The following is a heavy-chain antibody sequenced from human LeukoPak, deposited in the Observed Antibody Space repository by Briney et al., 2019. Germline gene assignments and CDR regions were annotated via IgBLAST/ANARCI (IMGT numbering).Heavy chain of an antibody. CDR1: GYTFTFYY. CDR2: INTNTGAT. CDR3: ARDRVGSGWPRPWYFEF. D-gene: IGHD6-19*01. V-gene: IGHV1-2*02. Sequence: ASVKVSCKPSGYTFTFYYLHWVRQAPGQGLEWMGWINTNTGATIYAEKFQGRVTMTRDTSIDKAYMEMRSLRSDDTAVYYCARDRVGSGWPRPWYFEFWGQGTLITVSS. J-gene: IGHJ4*02.